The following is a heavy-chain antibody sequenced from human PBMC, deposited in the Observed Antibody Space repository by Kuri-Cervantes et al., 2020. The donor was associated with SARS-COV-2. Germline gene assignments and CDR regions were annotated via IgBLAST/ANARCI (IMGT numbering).Heavy chain of an antibody. J-gene: IGHJ6*02. CDR3: ARVYARLQDYYYGMDV. D-gene: IGHD2-2*01. Sequence: SETLSLTCTVSGGSISSYYWSWIRQPPGKGLEWIGYIYYSGSTNYNPSLRSRVTISVDRAQNQFSLSLSSVTAADTAVHYCARVYARLQDYYYGMDVWGQGTTVTVSS. V-gene: IGHV4-59*01. CDR1: GGSISSYY. CDR2: IYYSGST.